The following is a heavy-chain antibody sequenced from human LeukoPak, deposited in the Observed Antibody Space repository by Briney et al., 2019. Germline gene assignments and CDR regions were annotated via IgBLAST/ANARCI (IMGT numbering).Heavy chain of an antibody. V-gene: IGHV1-18*01. CDR1: GYTFTSYG. CDR3: ARDRDWNYVYFGDY. D-gene: IGHD1-7*01. Sequence: ASVKVSCKASGYTFTSYGISWVRQAPGQGLEWMGWISAYNGNTNYAQKLQGRVTMTTDTSTSTAYMELRSLRPDDTAVYYCARDRDWNYVYFGDYWGQGTLVTVSS. CDR2: ISAYNGNT. J-gene: IGHJ4*02.